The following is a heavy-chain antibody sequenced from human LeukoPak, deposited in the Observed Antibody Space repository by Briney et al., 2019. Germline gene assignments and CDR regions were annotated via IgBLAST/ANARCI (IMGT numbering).Heavy chain of an antibody. CDR2: ISSGGSTI. CDR1: GFTFSDYY. Sequence: PGGSLRLSCAASGFTFSDYYMSWIRQAPGKGLEWVLYISSGGSTIHHADSVKGRFTISRDNAKNSLYVQMNSLRAEDTAVYYCAKDGNSGTYYSIDYWGQGALVTVSS. V-gene: IGHV3-11*04. CDR3: AKDGNSGTYYSIDY. D-gene: IGHD1-26*01. J-gene: IGHJ4*02.